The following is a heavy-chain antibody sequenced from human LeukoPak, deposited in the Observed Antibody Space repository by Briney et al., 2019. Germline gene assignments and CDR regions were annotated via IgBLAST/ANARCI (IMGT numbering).Heavy chain of an antibody. V-gene: IGHV3-21*01. D-gene: IGHD4-17*01. Sequence: GGSLRLSCAASGFTFSSYSMNWVRQAPGKGLEWVSSISSSSSYIYYADSVKGRFTNSRDNAKNSLYLQMNSLRAEDTAVYYCARDRDDYGVVAPYFDYWGQGTLVTVSS. CDR2: ISSSSSYI. J-gene: IGHJ4*02. CDR3: ARDRDDYGVVAPYFDY. CDR1: GFTFSSYS.